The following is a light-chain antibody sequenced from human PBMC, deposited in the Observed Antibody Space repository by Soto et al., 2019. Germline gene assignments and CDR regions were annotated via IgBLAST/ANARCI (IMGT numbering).Light chain of an antibody. Sequence: EIVMTQSPATLSVSPVERATLSCRASQSVSSYLAWYQQKPGQAPRLLIYGASSRATGIPDRFSGSGSGTDFTLTISRLEPEDFAVYYCQQYGSSQFTFGPGTKVDIK. J-gene: IGKJ3*01. CDR1: QSVSSY. V-gene: IGKV3-20*01. CDR3: QQYGSSQFT. CDR2: GAS.